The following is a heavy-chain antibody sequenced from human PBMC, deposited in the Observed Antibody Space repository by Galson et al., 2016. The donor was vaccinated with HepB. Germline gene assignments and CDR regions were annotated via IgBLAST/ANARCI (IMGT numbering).Heavy chain of an antibody. Sequence: SLRLSCAGSGFTFSNYGINWVRQAPGKGLEWVSYISSPSSTIYYADSVKGRFTISRDNSKNTLYLQMNSLRAEDTAVYYCAKGDNTAARFFRRDTPFDYSGQGTLVTVSS. V-gene: IGHV3-48*01. CDR2: ISSPSSTI. CDR1: GFTFSNYG. CDR3: AKGDNTAARFFRRDTPFDY. D-gene: IGHD6-6*01. J-gene: IGHJ4*02.